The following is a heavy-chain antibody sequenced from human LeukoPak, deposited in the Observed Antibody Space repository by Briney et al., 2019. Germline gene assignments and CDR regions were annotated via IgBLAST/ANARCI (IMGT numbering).Heavy chain of an antibody. CDR1: GFTFSSYA. V-gene: IGHV3-23*01. Sequence: GGSLRLSCAASGFTFSSYAMSWVRQAPGKGLEWVSAISGSGSNTYYADSVKGRFTISRDNSKNTLYLQMNTLRTEDTAVYYCAKEPQIDRRPDYWGQGTLVNVSS. D-gene: IGHD3-22*01. CDR3: AKEPQIDRRPDY. J-gene: IGHJ4*02. CDR2: ISGSGSNT.